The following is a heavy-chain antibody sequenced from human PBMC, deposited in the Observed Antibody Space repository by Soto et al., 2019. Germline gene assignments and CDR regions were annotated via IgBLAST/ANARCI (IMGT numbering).Heavy chain of an antibody. CDR3: ARGGTSGWLKGAYDV. V-gene: IGHV1-69*01. D-gene: IGHD6-19*01. CDR1: GGTLNKHA. Sequence: QVQLVQSGAEVKKPGSSVKVSCRASGGTLNKHAITWVRRAPGLGLEWLGGIIPMFGIPNYPQKFQGRVTITADDATTTSHMELNRLTSDDTAVYYCARGGTSGWLKGAYDVWGQGTMVTVSS. J-gene: IGHJ3*01. CDR2: IIPMFGIP.